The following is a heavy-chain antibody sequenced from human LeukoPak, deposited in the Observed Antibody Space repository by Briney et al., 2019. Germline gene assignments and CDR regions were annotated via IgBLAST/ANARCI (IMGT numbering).Heavy chain of an antibody. J-gene: IGHJ4*02. D-gene: IGHD1-26*01. Sequence: GGSLGLSCVASGFTFSSYWMSWVRQAPGKGLEWVANIKQDGSDKNYVDSVKGRFTISRDNAKNSLYLQMHSLRAEDTAVYYCARDKVVGATHFDYWGQGTLVTVSS. CDR1: GFTFSSYW. V-gene: IGHV3-7*01. CDR3: ARDKVVGATHFDY. CDR2: IKQDGSDK.